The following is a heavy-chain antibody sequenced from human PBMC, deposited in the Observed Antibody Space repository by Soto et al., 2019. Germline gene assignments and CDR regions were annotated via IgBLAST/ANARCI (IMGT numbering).Heavy chain of an antibody. Sequence: QVQLVQSGAEVKKPGSSVKVSCKASGGTFSSYTISWVRQAPGQGLEWMGRIIPILGIANYAQKFQGRVTITADKSTSTASMALSSLRSEDTAVYYCARPSIFGVVTDAFDIWGQGTMVTVSS. CDR2: IIPILGIA. V-gene: IGHV1-69*02. J-gene: IGHJ3*02. CDR1: GGTFSSYT. CDR3: ARPSIFGVVTDAFDI. D-gene: IGHD3-3*01.